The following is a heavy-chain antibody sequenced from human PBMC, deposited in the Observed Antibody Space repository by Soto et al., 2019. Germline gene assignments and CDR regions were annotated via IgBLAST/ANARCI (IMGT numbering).Heavy chain of an antibody. CDR3: ARVLYGDYGY. D-gene: IGHD4-17*01. CDR2: INHSGST. V-gene: IGHV4-34*01. Sequence: SETLSLTCAVYGGSFSGYYWSWIRQPPGKGLEWIGEINHSGSTNYNPSLKSRVTISVDTSKNQFSLKLSSVTAADTAVYYCARVLYGDYGYWGQGTLVTVSS. J-gene: IGHJ4*02. CDR1: GGSFSGYY.